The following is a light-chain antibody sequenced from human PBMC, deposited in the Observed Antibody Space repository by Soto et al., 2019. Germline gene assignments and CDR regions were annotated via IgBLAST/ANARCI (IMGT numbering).Light chain of an antibody. Sequence: QSALTQPRSVSGSPGQSVTISCTGTSSDVGGYNYVSWYQQHPGKAPKLMIYDVSKRPSGVPDRFSGSKSGNTASLTISGLQAEDEADYYSCSYAGSHEVFGGGTKLTVL. V-gene: IGLV2-11*01. CDR2: DVS. J-gene: IGLJ2*01. CDR1: SSDVGGYNY. CDR3: CSYAGSHEV.